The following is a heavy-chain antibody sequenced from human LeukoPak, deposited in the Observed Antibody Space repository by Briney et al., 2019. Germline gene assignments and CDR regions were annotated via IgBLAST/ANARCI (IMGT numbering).Heavy chain of an antibody. D-gene: IGHD1-1*01. CDR3: AKDPPTSGTTFDY. CDR1: GFTFSSYA. Sequence: GGSLRLSCAASGFTFSSYAMSWVRQAPGKGLKWIPTTSSGGGSTYYADSVKGRFTISRDNSKNTLYLQMNGLRAEDTAVYYCAKDPPTSGTTFDYWGQGTLVTVSS. J-gene: IGHJ4*02. V-gene: IGHV3-23*01. CDR2: TSSGGGST.